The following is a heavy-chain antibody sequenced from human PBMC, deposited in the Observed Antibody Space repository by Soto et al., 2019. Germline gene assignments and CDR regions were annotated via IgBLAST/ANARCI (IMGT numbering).Heavy chain of an antibody. Sequence: QLQLQESGPGLVKPSETLSLTCTVSGGSISSSSYYWGWIRQPPGKGLEWIGRIYYSGRTYYNPSFKSRVSISVDTAKNQFSLKLSSVTSADTAVYHCPTLRGQDWGQGTLVTVSS. D-gene: IGHD3-10*01. CDR2: IYYSGRT. J-gene: IGHJ4*02. CDR1: GGSISSSSYY. CDR3: PTLRGQD. V-gene: IGHV4-39*01.